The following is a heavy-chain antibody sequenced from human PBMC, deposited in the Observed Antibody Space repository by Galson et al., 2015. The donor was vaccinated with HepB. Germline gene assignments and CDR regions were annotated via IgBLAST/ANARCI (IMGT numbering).Heavy chain of an antibody. CDR1: GYTFIGYY. Sequence: SVKVSCKASGYTFIGYYVHWVRQAPGRGPELMGWINPSSGGTNYAQKFQGRVTMTRDTSISTAYMELTGLRSDDTAVYYCARELGHCSGSGCYGGPSYYRYYMDVWGKGTTVTVSS. CDR2: INPSSGGT. D-gene: IGHD2-2*01. J-gene: IGHJ6*03. CDR3: ARELGHCSGSGCYGGPSYYRYYMDV. V-gene: IGHV1-2*02.